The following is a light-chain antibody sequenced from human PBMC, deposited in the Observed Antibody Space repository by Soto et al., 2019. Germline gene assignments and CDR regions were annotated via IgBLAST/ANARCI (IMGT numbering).Light chain of an antibody. CDR2: EVS. Sequence: QSALTQPASVSGSPGQSITISCTGTSSDVCGYNYVSWYQQHPGKAPKLMIYEVSNRPSGVSNRFSGSKSGNTASLTISGLQADDEADYYCSSYTSSSTLVFGGGTKLTVL. CDR1: SSDVCGYNY. J-gene: IGLJ3*02. V-gene: IGLV2-14*01. CDR3: SSYTSSSTLV.